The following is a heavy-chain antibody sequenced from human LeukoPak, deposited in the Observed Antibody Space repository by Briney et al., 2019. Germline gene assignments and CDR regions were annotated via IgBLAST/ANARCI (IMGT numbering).Heavy chain of an antibody. CDR3: AKWAYYDFWSGHYKSHFDS. Sequence: PGGSLRLSCAASGFTFSNYAMHWVRQAPGKGLEWVAVISYDGSNKYYADSVKGRFTVSRDNSKNTLYLHMNTLSAEDTAVYHCAKWAYYDFWSGHYKSHFDSWGQGTLVTVSP. V-gene: IGHV3-30*07. D-gene: IGHD3-3*01. CDR1: GFTFSNYA. CDR2: ISYDGSNK. J-gene: IGHJ4*02.